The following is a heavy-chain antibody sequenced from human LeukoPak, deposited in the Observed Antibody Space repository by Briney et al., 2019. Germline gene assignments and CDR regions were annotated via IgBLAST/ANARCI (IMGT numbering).Heavy chain of an antibody. J-gene: IGHJ4*02. Sequence: PGGSLRLSCAASGFTFSSYAISWVRQAPGKGLEWVSTISDSGGSTYSADSVKGRFTVSRDNSKNTVYLQMNRLRAGDTAVYYCAKDRGIAGAEYFDYWGQGTLVTVSS. CDR1: GFTFSSYA. V-gene: IGHV3-23*01. CDR3: AKDRGIAGAEYFDY. CDR2: ISDSGGST. D-gene: IGHD1-26*01.